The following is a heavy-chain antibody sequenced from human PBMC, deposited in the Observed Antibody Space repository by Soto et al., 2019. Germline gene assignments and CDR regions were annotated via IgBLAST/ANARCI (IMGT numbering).Heavy chain of an antibody. D-gene: IGHD2-8*02. CDR2: ISRDGGTK. Sequence: QVQLVESGGDVVQPGRSLRLSCAASGFTVSSYGMHWVRQAPGKGLEWVAVISRDGGTKYYADSVKGRFTISRDNSRSTLFLEMNSLRGDDMAVYYCTGEVASGYWGQGTLVTVSS. J-gene: IGHJ4*02. V-gene: IGHV3-30*03. CDR3: TGEVASGY. CDR1: GFTVSSYG.